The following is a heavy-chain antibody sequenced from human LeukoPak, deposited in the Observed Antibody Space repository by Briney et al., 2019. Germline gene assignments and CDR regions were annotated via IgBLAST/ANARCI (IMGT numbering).Heavy chain of an antibody. CDR2: IYRSGST. CDR1: GGSISSGGYS. J-gene: IGHJ3*02. CDR3: ARSIAAAGRDDAFDI. V-gene: IGHV4-30-2*01. Sequence: SETLSLTCAVSGGSISSGGYSWSWIRQPPGKGLEWIGYIYRSGSTYYNPSLKSRVTISVDRSKNQFSLKLSSVTAADTAVYYCARSIAAAGRDDAFDIWGQGTMVTVSS. D-gene: IGHD6-13*01.